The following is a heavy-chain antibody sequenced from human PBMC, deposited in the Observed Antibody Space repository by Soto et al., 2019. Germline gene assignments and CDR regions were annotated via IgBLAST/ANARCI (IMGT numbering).Heavy chain of an antibody. Sequence: GGSLRLSCAASGFTFSSYSMNWVRQAPGKGLEWVSSISSSSSYIYYADSVKGRFTISRDNAKNSLYLQMNSLRAEDTAVYYCARDTAYYYGSGSYYNDYWGQGTLVTVSS. V-gene: IGHV3-21*01. D-gene: IGHD3-10*01. CDR1: GFTFSSYS. J-gene: IGHJ4*02. CDR2: ISSSSSYI. CDR3: ARDTAYYYGSGSYYNDY.